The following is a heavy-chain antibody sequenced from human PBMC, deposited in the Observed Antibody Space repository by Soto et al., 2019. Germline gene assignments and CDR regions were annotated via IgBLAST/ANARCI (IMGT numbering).Heavy chain of an antibody. J-gene: IGHJ4*02. V-gene: IGHV4-34*01. Sequence: SETLSLTCAVYGGSFSGYYWSWIRQPPGKGLEWIGEINHSGSTNYNPSIKSRVTISVDTSKNQFSLKLSSVTAADTAVYYCARASMADYWGQGTLVTVSS. CDR1: GGSFSGYY. CDR2: INHSGST. D-gene: IGHD2-2*01. CDR3: ARASMADY.